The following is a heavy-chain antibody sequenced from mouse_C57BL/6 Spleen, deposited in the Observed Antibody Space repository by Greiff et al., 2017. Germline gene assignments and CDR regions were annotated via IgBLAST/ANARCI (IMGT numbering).Heavy chain of an antibody. CDR1: GYAFSSYW. V-gene: IGHV1-80*01. D-gene: IGHD2-4*01. CDR2: IYPGDGDT. Sequence: VQLQESGAELVKPGASVKISCKASGYAFSSYWMNWVKQRPGKGLEWIGQIYPGDGDTNYNGKFKGKATLTADKSSSTAYMQLSSLTSEDSAVYFCARSYDYGRAMDYWGQGTSVTVSS. CDR3: ARSYDYGRAMDY. J-gene: IGHJ4*01.